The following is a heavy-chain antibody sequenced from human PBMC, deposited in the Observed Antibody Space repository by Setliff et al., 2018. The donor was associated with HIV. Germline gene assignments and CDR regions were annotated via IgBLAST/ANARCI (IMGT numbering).Heavy chain of an antibody. CDR3: ARHVARFDYDTGGYCVSHFDY. D-gene: IGHD3-22*01. V-gene: IGHV4-61*01. CDR1: GGSVSSVTYY. CDR2: INHSGTS. Sequence: SETLSLTCSVSGGSVSSVTYYWSWIRQPPGKGLEWIGSINHSGTSYYNPSLKSRVTISVDTSKNQFSVRLSSVSAADTAVYFCARHVARFDYDTGGYCVSHFDYWGQGTQVTVSS. J-gene: IGHJ4*02.